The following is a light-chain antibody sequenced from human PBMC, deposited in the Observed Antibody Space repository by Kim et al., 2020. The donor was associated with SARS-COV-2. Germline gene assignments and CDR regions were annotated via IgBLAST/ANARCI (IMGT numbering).Light chain of an antibody. Sequence: ALGQTVRLTCQGDSLRKYYATWYQQRPGQAPVLVLYGKYNRPSGIPDRFSGSASGNTACLTITGAQAEDEADYYCNSRDSSGDHVVFGGGTQLTVL. CDR1: SLRKYY. V-gene: IGLV3-19*01. CDR3: NSRDSSGDHVV. CDR2: GKY. J-gene: IGLJ3*02.